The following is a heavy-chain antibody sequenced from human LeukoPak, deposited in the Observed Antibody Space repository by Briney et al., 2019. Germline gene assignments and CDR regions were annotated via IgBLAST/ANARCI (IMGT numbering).Heavy chain of an antibody. CDR1: GFTFSSYW. D-gene: IGHD3-10*01. J-gene: IGHJ4*02. CDR2: INGDGSGT. CDR3: AGVSSSMVRAIDY. Sequence: PGGSLRLSCAASGFTFSSYWMHWVRQAPGKGLVWVSRINGDGSGTNYADSVKGRFTISRDNAKNTLYLQMNSLGAEDTAVYFCAGVSSSMVRAIDYWGQGTRVTVSS. V-gene: IGHV3-74*01.